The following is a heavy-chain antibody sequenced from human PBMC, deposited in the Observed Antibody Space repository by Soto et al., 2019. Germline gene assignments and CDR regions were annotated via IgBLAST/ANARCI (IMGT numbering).Heavy chain of an antibody. V-gene: IGHV1-69*12. CDR1: GGTFGSYA. Sequence: QVQLVQSGAEVKKPGSSVKVSCKASGGTFGSYAISWVRQAPGQGLEWMGGIIPIFGTANYAQKFQGRVTITADESTSTAYMELSSLRSEDTAVYYCARDLPHPGTVYYYGMDVWGQGTTVTVSS. CDR3: ARDLPHPGTVYYYGMDV. D-gene: IGHD4-4*01. CDR2: IIPIFGTA. J-gene: IGHJ6*02.